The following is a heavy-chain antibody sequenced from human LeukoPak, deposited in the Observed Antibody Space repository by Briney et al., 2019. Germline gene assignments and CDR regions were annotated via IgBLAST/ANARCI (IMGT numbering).Heavy chain of an antibody. D-gene: IGHD3-10*01. CDR1: GYTFTSYG. Sequence: ASVKVSCKASGYTFTSYGISWVRQALGQGLEWMGWISAYNGNTNYAQKLQGRVTMTTDTSTSTAYMELRSLRSDDTAVYYCARKAVFYYGSGSYYNYWGQGTLVTVSS. CDR2: ISAYNGNT. V-gene: IGHV1-18*01. CDR3: ARKAVFYYGSGSYYNY. J-gene: IGHJ4*02.